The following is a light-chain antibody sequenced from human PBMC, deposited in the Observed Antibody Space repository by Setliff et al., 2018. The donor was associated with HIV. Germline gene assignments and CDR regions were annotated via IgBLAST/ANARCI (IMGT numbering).Light chain of an antibody. J-gene: IGLJ1*01. Sequence: QSALAQPASMSGSPGQSITISCTGTSDDVGEYDYVSWYQQHPGKAPKLIIYDVTYRPSGVSNRFSGSKSGNTASLTISGLQAEDEADYYCSSHRDTNTLEVFGTGTKVTVL. CDR2: DVT. CDR3: SSHRDTNTLEV. CDR1: SDDVGEYDY. V-gene: IGLV2-14*01.